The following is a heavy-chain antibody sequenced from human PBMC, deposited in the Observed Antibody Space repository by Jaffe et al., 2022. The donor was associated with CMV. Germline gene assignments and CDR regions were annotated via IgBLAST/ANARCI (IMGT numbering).Heavy chain of an antibody. CDR2: INPSGGST. J-gene: IGHJ6*02. V-gene: IGHV1-46*01. D-gene: IGHD6-6*01. Sequence: QVQLVQSGAEVKKPGASVKVSCKASGYTFTSYYMHWVRQAPGQGLEWMGIINPSGGSTSYAQKFQGRVTMTRDTSTSTVYMELSSLRSEDTAVYYCARAPNDYSSSSPYYYGMDVWGQGTTVTVSS. CDR1: GYTFTSYY. CDR3: ARAPNDYSSSSPYYYGMDV.